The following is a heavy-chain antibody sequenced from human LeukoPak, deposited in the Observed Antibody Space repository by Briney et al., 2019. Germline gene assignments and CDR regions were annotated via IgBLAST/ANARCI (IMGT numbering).Heavy chain of an antibody. J-gene: IGHJ4*02. CDR2: FDPEDGET. Sequence: ASVKVSCKVSGYTLTELSMHWVRQAPGKGLEWMGGFDPEDGETIYAQKFQGRVTMTEDTSTDTAYMELSSLRSEDTAVYYCATINSSSPGMPSFDYWGQGTLVTVSS. CDR3: ATINSSSPGMPSFDY. D-gene: IGHD6-13*01. CDR1: GYTLTELS. V-gene: IGHV1-24*01.